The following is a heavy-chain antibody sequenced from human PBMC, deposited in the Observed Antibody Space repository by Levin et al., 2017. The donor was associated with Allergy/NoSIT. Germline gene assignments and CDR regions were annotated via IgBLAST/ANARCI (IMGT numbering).Heavy chain of an antibody. CDR3: ARGHWYFDL. J-gene: IGHJ2*01. CDR1: DGSFSGYY. V-gene: IGHV4-34*01. Sequence: SETLSLTCAVYDGSFSGYYWSWIRQPPGKGLEWIGEINHSGSTNYNPSLKSRVSISVDTSKKQLSLKLSSVTAADTAVYYCARGHWYFDLWGRGTLVTVSS. CDR2: INHSGST.